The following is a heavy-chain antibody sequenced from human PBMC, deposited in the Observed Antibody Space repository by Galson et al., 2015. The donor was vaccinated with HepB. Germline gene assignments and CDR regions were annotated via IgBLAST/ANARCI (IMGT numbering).Heavy chain of an antibody. J-gene: IGHJ6*03. CDR2: ISGSSGNT. D-gene: IGHD6-13*01. CDR3: AKNPRQSYSSSWYEGGRYYYYYMDV. Sequence: SLRLSCAASGFTFSNYAMSWVRQAPGKGLEWVSAISGSSGNTYYGDSVKGRFTISRDNSKKTLYLQMNSLRADDTAVYYCAKNPRQSYSSSWYEGGRYYYYYMDVWGKGTTVTVSS. CDR1: GFTFSNYA. V-gene: IGHV3-23*01.